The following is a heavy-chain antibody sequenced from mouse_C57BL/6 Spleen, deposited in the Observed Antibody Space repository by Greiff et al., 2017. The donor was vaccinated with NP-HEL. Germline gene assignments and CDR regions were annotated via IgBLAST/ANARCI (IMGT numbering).Heavy chain of an antibody. J-gene: IGHJ2*01. CDR1: GYAFSSSW. CDR2: IYPGDGDT. CDR3: ARKDYGFDY. D-gene: IGHD1-1*01. V-gene: IGHV1-82*01. Sequence: QVQLKESGPELVKPGASVKISCKASGYAFSSSWMNWVKQRPGKGLEWIGRIYPGDGDTNYNGKFKGKATLTADKSSSTAYMQLSSLTSEDSAVYFCARKDYGFDYWGQGTTLTVSS.